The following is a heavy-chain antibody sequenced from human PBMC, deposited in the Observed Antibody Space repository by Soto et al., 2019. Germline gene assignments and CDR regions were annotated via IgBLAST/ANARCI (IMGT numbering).Heavy chain of an antibody. V-gene: IGHV4-31*03. CDR2: ISYSGKT. D-gene: IGHD4-17*01. Sequence: SETLSLTCTVSNGSIDNTVFFWNWIRQHPGRGLEWIGYISYSGKTFYNPSLQSRVSMSLDTSTNQFSLKLSSLTAADTAVYFWARHLSGDTQMANWLDPGEQGTLRTASS. CDR1: NGSIDNTVFF. J-gene: IGHJ5*02. CDR3: ARHLSGDTQMANWLDP.